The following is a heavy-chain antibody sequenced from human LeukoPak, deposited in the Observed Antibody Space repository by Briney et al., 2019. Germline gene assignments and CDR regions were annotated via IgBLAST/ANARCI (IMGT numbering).Heavy chain of an antibody. Sequence: SETLSLTCTVSGGSISSYYWSWIRQPPGKGLEWIGYIYYSGSTNYNPSLKSRVTISVDTFKNQFSLKLSSVTAADTAVYYCAGDRHYYDGSGYYSIFDCWGQGTLVTVSS. CDR2: IYYSGST. J-gene: IGHJ4*02. V-gene: IGHV4-59*01. D-gene: IGHD3-22*01. CDR1: GGSISSYY. CDR3: AGDRHYYDGSGYYSIFDC.